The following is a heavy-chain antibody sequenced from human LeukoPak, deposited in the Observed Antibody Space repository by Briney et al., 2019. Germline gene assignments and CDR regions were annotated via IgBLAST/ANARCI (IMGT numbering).Heavy chain of an antibody. V-gene: IGHV4-31*03. Sequence: SQTLPLTCTVSSGSISSGGYYWSWIRQHPGKGLEWIGYIYYSGSTYYNPSLKSRVTISVDTSKNQFPLKLSSVTAADTAVYYCARDADGYNYLDYWGQGTLVTVSS. CDR1: SGSISSGGYY. J-gene: IGHJ4*02. D-gene: IGHD5-24*01. CDR3: ARDADGYNYLDY. CDR2: IYYSGST.